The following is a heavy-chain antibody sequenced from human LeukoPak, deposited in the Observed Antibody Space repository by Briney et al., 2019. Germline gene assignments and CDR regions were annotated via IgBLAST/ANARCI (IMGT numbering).Heavy chain of an antibody. J-gene: IGHJ4*02. Sequence: GGSLRLSCAASGFTFSSYVMHWVRQAPGKGLEWVAVISYDGNNKYYADSVKGRFTISRDNSKNTLYLQMNSLRPEDTAVYYCAGAMTTVVTPLDYWGQGTLVTVSS. CDR3: AGAMTTVVTPLDY. CDR1: GFTFSSYV. D-gene: IGHD4-23*01. CDR2: ISYDGNNK. V-gene: IGHV3-30-3*01.